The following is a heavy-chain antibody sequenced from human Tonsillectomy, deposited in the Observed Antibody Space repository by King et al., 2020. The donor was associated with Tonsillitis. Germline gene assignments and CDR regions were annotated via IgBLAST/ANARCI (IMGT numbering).Heavy chain of an antibody. CDR2: INWQGDRT. CDR3: VRHFDSTAL. D-gene: IGHD3-22*01. CDR1: GFKFGDDG. V-gene: IGHV3-20*01. J-gene: IGHJ4*02. Sequence: VQLVESGGGVARPGGSLRLSCGASGFKFGDDGMSWVRQAPGKGLEWVSGINWQGDRTGYADSVKGRFTISRDNAQNSLYLQMNSLTAEDTAFYHCVRHFDSTALWGQGTLLTVSS.